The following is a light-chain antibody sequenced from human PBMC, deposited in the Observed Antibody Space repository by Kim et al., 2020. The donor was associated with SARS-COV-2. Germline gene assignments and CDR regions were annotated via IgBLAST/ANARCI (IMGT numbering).Light chain of an antibody. CDR1: ALPKKY. CDR2: EDN. V-gene: IGLV3-10*01. CDR3: YSTDSSGNHRV. J-gene: IGLJ3*02. Sequence: SYELTQPPSVSVSPGQPARNTCSGDALPKKYSYWYQQKSGQAPVLIIYEDNKRHCVIPERFSGSSSGTRATLSISGDQVDDEADYYCYSTDSSGNHRVFGGGTQLTVL.